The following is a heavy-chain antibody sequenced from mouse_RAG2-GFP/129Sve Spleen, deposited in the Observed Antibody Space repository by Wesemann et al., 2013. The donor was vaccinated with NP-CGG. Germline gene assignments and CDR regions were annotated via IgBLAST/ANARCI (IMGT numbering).Heavy chain of an antibody. CDR1: DFSRYW. Sequence: DFSRYWMSWVRQAPGKGLEWIGEINPDSSTINYTPSLKDKFIISRDNAKNTLYLQMSKVRSEDTALYYCARQVWYFDVWGAGTTVTVSS. CDR2: INPDSSTI. V-gene: IGHV4-1*02. CDR3: ARQVWYFDV. J-gene: IGHJ1*01. D-gene: IGHD2-14*01.